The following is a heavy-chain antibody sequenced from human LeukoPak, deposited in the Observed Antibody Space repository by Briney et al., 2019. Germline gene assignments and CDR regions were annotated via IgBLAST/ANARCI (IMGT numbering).Heavy chain of an antibody. V-gene: IGHV3-21*01. Sequence: PGRSLRLSCAASGFTFSSYSMNWVRQAPGKGLEWVSSISSSSSYIYYADSMKGRFTISRDNAKNSLYLQMNSLRAEDTAVYYCARDGRVVVPAPYYYYYMDVWGKGTTVTVSS. D-gene: IGHD2-2*01. CDR3: ARDGRVVVPAPYYYYYMDV. J-gene: IGHJ6*03. CDR1: GFTFSSYS. CDR2: ISSSSSYI.